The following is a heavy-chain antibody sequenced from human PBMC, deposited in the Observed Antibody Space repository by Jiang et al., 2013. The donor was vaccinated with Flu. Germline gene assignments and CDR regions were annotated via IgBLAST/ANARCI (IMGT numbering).Heavy chain of an antibody. D-gene: IGHD6-19*01. V-gene: IGHV4-34*01. J-gene: IGHJ4*02. Sequence: VLLKPSETLSLTCAVYGGSFSGYYWSWIRQPPGKGLEWIGEINHSGSTNYNPSLKSRVTISVDTSKNQFSLKLSSVTAADTAVYYCASTKQWLVNPTGDFDYWGQGTLVTVSS. CDR2: INHSGST. CDR1: GGSFSGYY. CDR3: ASTKQWLVNPTGDFDY.